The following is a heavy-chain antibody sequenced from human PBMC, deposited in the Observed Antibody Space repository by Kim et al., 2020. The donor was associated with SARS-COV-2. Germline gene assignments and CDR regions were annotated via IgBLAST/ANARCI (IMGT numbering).Heavy chain of an antibody. CDR1: GFTFSSYW. Sequence: GGSLRLSCVASGFTFSSYWMTWVRQAPGKGLEWVANIKQDGNQKYSLDSVKGRFTISRDNAKNSLFLQMNSLRAEDTAAYYCARDGVRYSCGWAAFDIWG. CDR3: ARDGVRYSCGWAAFDI. CDR2: IKQDGNQK. V-gene: IGHV3-7*01. D-gene: IGHD6-19*01. J-gene: IGHJ3*02.